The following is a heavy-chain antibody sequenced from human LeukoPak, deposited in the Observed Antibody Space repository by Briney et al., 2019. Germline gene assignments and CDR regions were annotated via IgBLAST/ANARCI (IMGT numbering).Heavy chain of an antibody. V-gene: IGHV1-69*05. CDR3: ARDGSYYYDSSGYTFDY. Sequence: SVKVSCKASGGTFSSYAISWLRQAPGQGLEWMGRIIPIFGTANYSQKFQGRVTITTDESTSTAYMELSSLRSEDTAVYYCARDGSYYYDSSGYTFDYWGQGTLVTVSS. J-gene: IGHJ4*02. CDR1: GGTFSSYA. CDR2: IIPIFGTA. D-gene: IGHD3-22*01.